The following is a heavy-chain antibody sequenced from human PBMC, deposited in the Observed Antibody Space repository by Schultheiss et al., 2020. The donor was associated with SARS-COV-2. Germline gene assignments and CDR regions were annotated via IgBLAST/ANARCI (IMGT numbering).Heavy chain of an antibody. J-gene: IGHJ6*02. CDR3: ARWRGSYRGYYYGMDV. Sequence: GSLRLSCTVSGGSISSYYWSWIRQPPGKGLEWIGYIYYSGSTNYNPSLKSRVTISVDTSKNQFSLKLSSVTAADTAVYYCARWRGSYRGYYYGMDVWGQGTTVTVSS. D-gene: IGHD1-26*01. CDR1: GGSISSYY. V-gene: IGHV4-59*01. CDR2: IYYSGST.